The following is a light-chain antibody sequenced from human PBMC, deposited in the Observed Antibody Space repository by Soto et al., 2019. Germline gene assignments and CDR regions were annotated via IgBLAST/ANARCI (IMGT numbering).Light chain of an antibody. J-gene: IGKJ1*01. Sequence: EIVLTQSPGTLSLSPGERATLSCRASQSVSGSWLAWYQQKPGQAPGLLIYGASSRATGVPDRFSGSGSGTDFTLTISRLEPEDSAVFYCQQYGGPPWTFGQGTKVEIK. CDR1: QSVSGSW. CDR2: GAS. CDR3: QQYGGPPWT. V-gene: IGKV3-20*01.